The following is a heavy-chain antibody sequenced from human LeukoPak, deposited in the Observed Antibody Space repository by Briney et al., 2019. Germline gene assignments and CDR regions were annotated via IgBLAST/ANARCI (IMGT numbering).Heavy chain of an antibody. CDR1: GFSVIDYH. CDR2: TRNKVNSDSK. CDR3: SKIEWGLPPD. V-gene: IGHV3-72*01. D-gene: IGHD1-26*01. J-gene: IGHJ4*02. Sequence: GGSLRLSCAADGFSVIDYHMEWVRQAPGKGLEWVGRTRNKVNSDSKEYAASVQGRFTISRDDSKNSLFLQMNSLKIEDTAVYYCSKIEWGLPPDWGQGTQVTVSS.